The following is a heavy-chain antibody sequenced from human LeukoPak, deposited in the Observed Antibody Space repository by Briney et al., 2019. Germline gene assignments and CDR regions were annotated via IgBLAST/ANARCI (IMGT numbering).Heavy chain of an antibody. D-gene: IGHD3-22*01. CDR1: GGSISTYY. Sequence: SETLSLTCTVSGGSISTYYWTWIRQPPGKGLEWIGYVYYSGTTNYNPSLGSRVTISIDTSKNQFSLKLNSVTAADTAVYYCARDYDSSGYYWSWGQGTLVTVSS. CDR3: ARDYDSSGYYWS. V-gene: IGHV4-59*01. CDR2: VYYSGTT. J-gene: IGHJ4*02.